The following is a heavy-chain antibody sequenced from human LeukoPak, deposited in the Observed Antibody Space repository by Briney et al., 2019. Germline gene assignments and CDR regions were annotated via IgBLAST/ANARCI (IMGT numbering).Heavy chain of an antibody. V-gene: IGHV3-23*01. Sequence: GGSLRLSCAASGFTFDDHGMSWVRQAPGKGLEWVSDINGSGGSTYYADSVKGRFTISRDNSKNTLYLQMNGLRAEDTAVYYCAKRIQSAMATGYWGQGTLVTVSS. D-gene: IGHD5-18*01. CDR2: INGSGGST. CDR3: AKRIQSAMATGY. J-gene: IGHJ4*02. CDR1: GFTFDDHG.